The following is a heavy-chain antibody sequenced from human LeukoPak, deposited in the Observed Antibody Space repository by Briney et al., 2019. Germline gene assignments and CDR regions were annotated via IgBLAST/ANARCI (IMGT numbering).Heavy chain of an antibody. CDR3: AKVGDHNWFDP. J-gene: IGHJ5*02. CDR1: GFTFSSYG. CDR2: ISYDGSNK. V-gene: IGHV3-30*18. Sequence: PGGSLRLSCAASGFTFSSYGMHWVRQAPGKGLEWVAVISYDGSNKYYADSVKGRFTISRDNSKNTLYLQMNSLRAEDTAVYYCAKVGDHNWFDPWGQGTLVTVSS.